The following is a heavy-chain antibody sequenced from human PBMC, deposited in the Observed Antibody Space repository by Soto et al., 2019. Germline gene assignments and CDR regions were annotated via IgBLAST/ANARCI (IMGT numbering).Heavy chain of an antibody. CDR1: GFTVRANY. J-gene: IGHJ4*02. D-gene: IGHD5-18*01. CDR2: IYSGDTT. V-gene: IGHV3-53*01. CDR3: HGYGY. Sequence: EVQLVESGGGLIQPGGSLRLSCAVSGFTVRANYMSWVRQAPGKGLEWVSVIYSGDTTYYADSVKGRFIISRDISXXXXXXXXNXLRAEDTAVYYCHGYGYWGQGTLVTVSS.